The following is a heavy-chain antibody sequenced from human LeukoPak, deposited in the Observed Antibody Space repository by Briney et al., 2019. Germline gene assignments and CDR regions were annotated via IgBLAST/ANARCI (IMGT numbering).Heavy chain of an antibody. CDR2: IYSSGTT. J-gene: IGHJ4*02. D-gene: IGHD3-16*01. CDR1: DGSISTYY. Sequence: PSETLSLTCTVSDGSISTYYWSWIRQPAGKGLEWFGRIYSSGTTNYNPSLRSRVTMSVDTSKNQFSLNLSSVTAADTAVYYCARGPSGGSGHDYWGQGTLVTVSS. CDR3: ARGPSGGSGHDY. V-gene: IGHV4-4*07.